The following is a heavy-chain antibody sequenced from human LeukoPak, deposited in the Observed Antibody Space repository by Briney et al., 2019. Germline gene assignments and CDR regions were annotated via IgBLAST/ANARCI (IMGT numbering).Heavy chain of an antibody. CDR3: ARVDVVVVAATRLDH. CDR2: IIPIFGTA. Sequence: GASVKVSCKASGGTFSSYAISWVRQAPGQGLEWMGGIIPIFGTANYAQKFQGRVTITADKSTSTAYMELRSLRSDDTAVYYCARVDVVVVAATRLDHWGQGTLVTVSS. CDR1: GGTFSSYA. J-gene: IGHJ4*02. D-gene: IGHD2-15*01. V-gene: IGHV1-69*06.